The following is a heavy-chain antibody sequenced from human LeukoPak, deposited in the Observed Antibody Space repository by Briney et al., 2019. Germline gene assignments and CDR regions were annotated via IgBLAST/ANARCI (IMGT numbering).Heavy chain of an antibody. V-gene: IGHV3-30*18. Sequence: GGSLRLSCAASGFTFSSYGMHWVRQAPGKGLEWVAVISYDGSNKYYADSVKGRFTISRDNSKNTLYLQMKSLRAEDTAVYYCAKDRYSSPVGIFDYWGQGTLVTVSS. CDR3: AKDRYSSPVGIFDY. J-gene: IGHJ4*02. D-gene: IGHD6-19*01. CDR2: ISYDGSNK. CDR1: GFTFSSYG.